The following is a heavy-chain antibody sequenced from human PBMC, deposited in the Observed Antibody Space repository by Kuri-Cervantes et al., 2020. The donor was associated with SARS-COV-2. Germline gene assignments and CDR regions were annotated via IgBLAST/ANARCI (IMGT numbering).Heavy chain of an antibody. Sequence: SLKISCAASGFTFDDHAMHWVRQIPGKGLEWASGISWNSGVIAYADSVKGRFTISRDDSKNTLYLQMNSLKTEDTAVYYCTTAPGRGYSYGNYYYGMDVWGQGTTVTVSS. CDR1: GFTFDDHA. D-gene: IGHD5-18*01. V-gene: IGHV3-9*01. CDR2: ISWNSGVI. J-gene: IGHJ6*02. CDR3: TTAPGRGYSYGNYYYGMDV.